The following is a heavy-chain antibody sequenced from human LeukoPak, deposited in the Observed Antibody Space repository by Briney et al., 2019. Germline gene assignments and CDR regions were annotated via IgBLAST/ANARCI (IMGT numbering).Heavy chain of an antibody. J-gene: IGHJ3*02. CDR2: IYHSGST. CDR3: ARRIRFLEWPQEDAFDI. D-gene: IGHD3-3*01. CDR1: GGSISSSHYY. Sequence: SETLSLTCTVSGGSISSSHYYWGWIRQPPGKGLEWIGSIYHSGSTYYNPSLKSRVTISVDTSKNQFSLKLSSVTAADTAVYYCARRIRFLEWPQEDAFDIWGQGTMVTVSS. V-gene: IGHV4-39*07.